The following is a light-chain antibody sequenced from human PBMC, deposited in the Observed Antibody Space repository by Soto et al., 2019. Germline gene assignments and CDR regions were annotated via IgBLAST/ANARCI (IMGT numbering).Light chain of an antibody. J-gene: IGKJ2*01. Sequence: AIQLTQSPSSLSASVGDEVTITCRASQGISSALARYQQRPGKAPKLLIYDASTLESGVPSRFSGSGSGTDFTLTISSLQPEDFATYYCQQFNSYPQTFGQGTKLEIK. CDR3: QQFNSYPQT. V-gene: IGKV1-13*02. CDR1: QGISSA. CDR2: DAS.